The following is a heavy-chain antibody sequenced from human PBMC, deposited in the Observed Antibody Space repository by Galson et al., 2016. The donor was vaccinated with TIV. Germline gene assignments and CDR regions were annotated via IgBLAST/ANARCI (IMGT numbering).Heavy chain of an antibody. CDR2: ISGNGKII. CDR1: GFTFSIYE. V-gene: IGHV3-48*03. Sequence: SLRLSCAASGFTFSIYEMNWVRQAPGKGLEWISYISGNGKIIYNADSVKGRFTISKDNAKNSLYLQMNSLRAEDTAVYYCARASASYFYYGMDVWGQGTTVTVSS. D-gene: IGHD2-21*01. CDR3: ARASASYFYYGMDV. J-gene: IGHJ6*02.